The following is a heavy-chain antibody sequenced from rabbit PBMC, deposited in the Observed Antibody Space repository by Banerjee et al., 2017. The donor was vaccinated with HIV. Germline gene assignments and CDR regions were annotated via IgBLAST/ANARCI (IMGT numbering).Heavy chain of an antibody. CDR2: IDAGSSGLT. Sequence: QSLEESGGGLVKPGGTLTLTCTASGVSFSYSSYMCWVRQAPGKGLEWIACIDAGSSGLTYFATWAKGRFTISKTSSTTVTLQMTSLTAADTATYFCARDLDDVIGWNFGWWGQGTLVTVS. CDR3: ARDLDDVIGWNFGW. J-gene: IGHJ3*01. CDR1: GVSFSYSSY. V-gene: IGHV1S40*01. D-gene: IGHD4-1*01.